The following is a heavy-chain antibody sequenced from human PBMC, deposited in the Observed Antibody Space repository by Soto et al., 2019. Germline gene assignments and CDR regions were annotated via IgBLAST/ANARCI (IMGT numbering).Heavy chain of an antibody. CDR2: LEPEYGET. D-gene: IGHD1-26*01. Sequence: QVHLVQSGAEVKKPGASVKVSCKASGHTLSDSAIHWVRQPPGKGLEWMGGLEPEYGETIYAKKFEGRVSMTQDTSTDTAYMELISLRSEDTAVYYCATYSVIFDSWGQGTLVAVSS. V-gene: IGHV1-24*01. CDR1: GHTLSDSA. J-gene: IGHJ4*02. CDR3: ATYSVIFDS.